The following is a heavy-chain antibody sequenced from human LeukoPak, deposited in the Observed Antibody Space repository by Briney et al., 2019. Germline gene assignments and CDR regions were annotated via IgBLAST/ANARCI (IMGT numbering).Heavy chain of an antibody. J-gene: IGHJ5*02. CDR2: ISNTGRAT. V-gene: IGHV3-23*01. CDR3: AHQVPPNDEFFDH. Sequence: GGSLRLSCVASGFTFSSYSMHWVRQAPGEGLEWLSGISNTGRATDYADSMKGRFTISRDNSKNTVFLQMNSLRAEDTAEYFCAHQVPPNDEFFDHWGQGTLVTVSS. CDR1: GFTFSSYS.